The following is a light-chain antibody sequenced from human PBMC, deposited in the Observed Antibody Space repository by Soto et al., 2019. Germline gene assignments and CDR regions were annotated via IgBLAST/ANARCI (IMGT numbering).Light chain of an antibody. Sequence: EIVLTQSPGTLSLSPGERATLSCRASQSVSSSYLAWYQQKPGQAPRLLMYDASTRATGIPARFSGSGSGTDFTLTISSLEPEDIAVYYCQQRSNWRVTFGGGTKVDIK. CDR2: DAS. J-gene: IGKJ4*01. CDR1: QSVSSSY. V-gene: IGKV3D-20*02. CDR3: QQRSNWRVT.